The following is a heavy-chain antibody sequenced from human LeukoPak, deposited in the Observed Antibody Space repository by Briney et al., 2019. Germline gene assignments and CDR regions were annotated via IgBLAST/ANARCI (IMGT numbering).Heavy chain of an antibody. J-gene: IGHJ3*02. CDR3: ARYYDSSGYSDINDAFDI. CDR2: IYYSGST. V-gene: IGHV4-59*01. Sequence: PSETLSLTCTVSGGSISSYYWSWIRQPPGKGLEWIGYIYYSGSTNYNPSLKSRVTISVDTSKNQFSLKLSSMTAADTAVYYCARYYDSSGYSDINDAFDICGQGTMVTVSS. CDR1: GGSISSYY. D-gene: IGHD3-22*01.